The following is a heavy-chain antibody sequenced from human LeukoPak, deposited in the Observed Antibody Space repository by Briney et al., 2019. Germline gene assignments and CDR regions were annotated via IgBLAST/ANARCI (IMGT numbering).Heavy chain of an antibody. CDR2: INPNSGGT. D-gene: IGHD2-2*01. V-gene: IGHV1-2*02. J-gene: IGHJ4*02. CDR1: GGTFSSYA. Sequence: GASVKVSCKASGGTFSSYAVSWVRQAPGQGLEWMGWINPNSGGTNYAQKFQGRVTMTRDTSISTAYMELSRLRSDDTAVYYCARVVPAAVAFDYWGQGTLVTVSS. CDR3: ARVVPAAVAFDY.